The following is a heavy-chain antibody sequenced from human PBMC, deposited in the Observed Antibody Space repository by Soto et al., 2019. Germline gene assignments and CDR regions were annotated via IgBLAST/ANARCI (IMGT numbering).Heavy chain of an antibody. J-gene: IGHJ4*02. CDR2: MNPNSGNT. Sequence: QVQLVQSGAEVKKPGASVKVSCKASGYTFTSYDINWVRQATGQGLEWMGWMNPNSGNTGYAQKFQGRVTMTRNTSISIAYMELSSLRSEDTAVYYCARVYYYGSGSYYWVFDYWGQGTLVTVSS. CDR1: GYTFTSYD. V-gene: IGHV1-8*01. CDR3: ARVYYYGSGSYYWVFDY. D-gene: IGHD3-10*01.